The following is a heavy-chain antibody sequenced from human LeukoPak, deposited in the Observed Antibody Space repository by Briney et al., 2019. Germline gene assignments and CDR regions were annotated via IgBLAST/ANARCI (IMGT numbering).Heavy chain of an antibody. V-gene: IGHV1-2*02. D-gene: IGHD4-17*01. J-gene: IGHJ4*02. Sequence: ASVKVSCKASGYTFTGYYMHWARQAPGQGLEWMGWINPNSGGTNYAQKFQGRVTMTRDTSISTAYMELSRLRSDDTAVYYCARDARTRDYPGDYWGQGTLVTVSS. CDR3: ARDARTRDYPGDY. CDR1: GYTFTGYY. CDR2: INPNSGGT.